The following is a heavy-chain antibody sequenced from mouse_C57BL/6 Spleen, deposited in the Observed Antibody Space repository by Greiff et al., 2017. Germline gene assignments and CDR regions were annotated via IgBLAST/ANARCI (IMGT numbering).Heavy chain of an antibody. CDR3: ARPTVVAQNFDV. CDR1: GYAFSSYW. CDR2: IYPGDGDT. D-gene: IGHD1-1*01. J-gene: IGHJ1*03. V-gene: IGHV1-80*01. Sequence: LQESGAELVKPGASVKISCKASGYAFSSYWMNWVKQRPGKGLEWIGQIYPGDGDTNYNGKFKGKATLTADKSSSTAYMQLSSLTSEDSAVYFCARPTVVAQNFDVWGTGTTVTVSS.